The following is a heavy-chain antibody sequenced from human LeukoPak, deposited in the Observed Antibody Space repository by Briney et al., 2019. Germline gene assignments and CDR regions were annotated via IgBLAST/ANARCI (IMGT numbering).Heavy chain of an antibody. Sequence: ASVKLSCTASGFTFSSYYMNWVRQAPGQGLEWIAPINPSGGSTGYAEKLQGRVTMTRDTSTSTVYMELSSLRSEDTAVYYCARTQPTGNFIPAAVYGMDVWGKGTTVTVSS. V-gene: IGHV1-46*04. CDR1: GFTFSSYY. J-gene: IGHJ6*04. CDR3: ARTQPTGNFIPAAVYGMDV. CDR2: INPSGGST. D-gene: IGHD2-2*01.